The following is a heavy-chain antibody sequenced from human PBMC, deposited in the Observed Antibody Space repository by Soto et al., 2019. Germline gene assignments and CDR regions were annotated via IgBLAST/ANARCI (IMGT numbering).Heavy chain of an antibody. CDR2: ISYSGTT. V-gene: IGHV4-31*11. CDR3: ARGGAARGIWWFDP. CDR1: GGSISSGGYY. Sequence: SETLSLTCAVSGGSISSGGYYWNWIRQLPGKGLEWIGYISYSGTTYYNPSLKSRVTISVDTSKNQFSLKLNSVAAADTAVYYCARGGAARGIWWFDPWGQGTLVTVSS. D-gene: IGHD6-6*01. J-gene: IGHJ5*02.